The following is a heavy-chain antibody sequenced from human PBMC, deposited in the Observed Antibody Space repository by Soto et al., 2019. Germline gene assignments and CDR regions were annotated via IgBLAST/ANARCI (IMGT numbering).Heavy chain of an antibody. D-gene: IGHD5-12*01. CDR1: GGSISSYY. J-gene: IGHJ4*02. Sequence: SETLSLTCTVSGGSISSYYWSWIRQPPGKGLEWFGFIYYSGSTNYNPSLKSRVTISVDTSKNQFSLKLSSVTAADTAVYYCARGRDGYNYLFDYWGQGTLVTVSS. CDR2: IYYSGST. CDR3: ARGRDGYNYLFDY. V-gene: IGHV4-59*01.